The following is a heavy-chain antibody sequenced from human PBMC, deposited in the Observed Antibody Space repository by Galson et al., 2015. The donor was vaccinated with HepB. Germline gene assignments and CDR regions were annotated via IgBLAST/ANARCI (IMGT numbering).Heavy chain of an antibody. V-gene: IGHV3-33*08. D-gene: IGHD6-19*01. CDR2: IWYDGSNK. CDR3: ARTEPGIAVAGLEA. CDR1: GFTFSSYG. Sequence: SLRLSCAASGFTFSSYGMHWVRQAPGKGLEWVAVIWYDGSNKYYADSVKGRFTISRDNSKNTLYLQMNSLRAEDTAVYYCARTEPGIAVAGLEAWGQGTLVTVSS. J-gene: IGHJ5*02.